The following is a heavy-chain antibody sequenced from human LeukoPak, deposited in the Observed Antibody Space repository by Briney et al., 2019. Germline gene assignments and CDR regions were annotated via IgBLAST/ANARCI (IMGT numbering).Heavy chain of an antibody. D-gene: IGHD5-18*01. CDR2: IYYSGST. CDR3: ARHLGYSYGL. CDR1: GGSISSYY. Sequence: SETLSLTCTVSGGSISSYYWSWIRQPPGKGLEWIGYIYYSGSTNYNPSLKSRVTISVDTSKNQFSLKLSSVTAADTAVYYCARHLGYSYGLWGQGTLVTVSS. V-gene: IGHV4-59*08. J-gene: IGHJ4*02.